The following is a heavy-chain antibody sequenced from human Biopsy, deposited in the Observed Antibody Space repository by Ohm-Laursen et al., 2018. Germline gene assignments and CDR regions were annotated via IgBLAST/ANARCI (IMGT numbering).Heavy chain of an antibody. Sequence: ESLRISCNGSGSRFTNYWIGWVRQMPGKGLEWMGLISPGDSDPRYSPSFQGQVTISVDKSISTAYVQWNSLKASDTAMYYCAKHGGLGDFWSGYPLAAFDIWGQGTMVTVSS. D-gene: IGHD3-3*01. CDR3: AKHGGLGDFWSGYPLAAFDI. CDR2: ISPGDSDP. V-gene: IGHV5-51*01. J-gene: IGHJ3*02. CDR1: GSRFTNYW.